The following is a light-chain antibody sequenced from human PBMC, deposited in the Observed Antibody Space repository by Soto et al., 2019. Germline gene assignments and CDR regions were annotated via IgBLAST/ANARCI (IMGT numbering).Light chain of an antibody. CDR3: SSYAGSNNFVV. V-gene: IGLV2-8*01. CDR2: EVT. J-gene: IGLJ2*01. Sequence: QSALTQPPSASGSLGQSVTISCTGSSSDVGTYNYVSWYQQYPCKAPKLMIYEVTKRPSGVPDRFSGSKSGNTASLPVSGLQADDEADYYCSSYAGSNNFVVFGGGTKLTVL. CDR1: SSDVGTYNY.